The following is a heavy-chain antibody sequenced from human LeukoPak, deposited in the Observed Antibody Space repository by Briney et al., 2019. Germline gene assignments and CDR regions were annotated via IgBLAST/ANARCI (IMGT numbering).Heavy chain of an antibody. CDR3: AKVVYCSGGSCVDAFDI. D-gene: IGHD2-15*01. CDR2: ISSSSSTI. J-gene: IGHJ3*02. CDR1: GFTFSSYS. V-gene: IGHV3-48*04. Sequence: PGGSLRLSCAASGFTFSSYSMNWVRQAPGKGLEWVSYISSSSSTIYYADSVKGRFTISRDNAKNSLYLQMNSLRAEDTALYYCAKVVYCSGGSCVDAFDIWGQGTMVTVSS.